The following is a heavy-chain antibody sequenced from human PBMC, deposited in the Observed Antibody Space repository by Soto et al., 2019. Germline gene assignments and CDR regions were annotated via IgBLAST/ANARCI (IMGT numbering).Heavy chain of an antibody. J-gene: IGHJ6*02. V-gene: IGHV2-5*01. Sequence: SGPTLVNPTQTLTLTCTVSGFSLTTRGMTVGWIRQPPGKAPEWLALAYEYSPSLQSRLTFTKDTSKNQVVLTMTNVDPVDTATYYCARRLSFGDIDYGMDVWGQGTTVTVSS. CDR2: AYE. D-gene: IGHD3-10*01. CDR3: ARRLSFGDIDYGMDV. CDR1: GFSLTTRGMT.